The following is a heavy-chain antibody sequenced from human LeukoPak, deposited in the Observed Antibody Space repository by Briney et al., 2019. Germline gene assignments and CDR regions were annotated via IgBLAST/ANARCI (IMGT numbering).Heavy chain of an antibody. Sequence: SETLSLTCTVSDGXISSSTYWGWIRQPPGKGLEWIGYIYYSGSTNYHPSLKSRVTMSVDTSKNQFSLKLSSVTAADTAVYYCARDSSSWYSWDYWGQGTLVTVSS. J-gene: IGHJ4*02. D-gene: IGHD6-13*01. V-gene: IGHV4-61*01. CDR1: DGXISSSTY. CDR2: IYYSGST. CDR3: ARDSSSWYSWDY.